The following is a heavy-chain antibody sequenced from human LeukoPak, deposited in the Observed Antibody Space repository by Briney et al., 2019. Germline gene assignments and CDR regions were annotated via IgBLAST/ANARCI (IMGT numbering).Heavy chain of an antibody. V-gene: IGHV1-2*02. Sequence: ASVKVSCKASGRTLTGYYMHWVRQAPGQGLEWMGWINPNSGATDYAQKFQGRVTMTRDTSISTAYMELSRLRTDDTAVYYCARGGSGYYLYYFDYWGQGTLVTVSS. CDR2: INPNSGAT. J-gene: IGHJ4*02. CDR3: ARGGSGYYLYYFDY. CDR1: GRTLTGYY. D-gene: IGHD3-22*01.